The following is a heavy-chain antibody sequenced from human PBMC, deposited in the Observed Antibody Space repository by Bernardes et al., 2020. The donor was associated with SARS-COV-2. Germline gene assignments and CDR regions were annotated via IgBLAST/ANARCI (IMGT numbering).Heavy chain of an antibody. J-gene: IGHJ6*03. V-gene: IGHV3-64*01. Sequence: GGSLRLSCAASGFTFSSYAMHWVRQAPGKGLEYVSAISSNGGSTYYANSVKGRFTISRDNSKNTLYLQMGSLRAEDMAVYYCARRYQLPEPNYYYYYYMDVWGKGTTVTVSS. CDR2: ISSNGGST. CDR1: GFTFSSYA. D-gene: IGHD2-2*01. CDR3: ARRYQLPEPNYYYYYYMDV.